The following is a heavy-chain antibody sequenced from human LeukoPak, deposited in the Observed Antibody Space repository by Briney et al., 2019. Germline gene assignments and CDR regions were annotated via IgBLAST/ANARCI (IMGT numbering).Heavy chain of an antibody. CDR2: INHSGST. V-gene: IGHV4-34*01. J-gene: IGHJ6*02. CDR3: ATRDEAYYYYGMDV. Sequence: TSETLSLTCAVSGGSFSVYYWSWIRQPPGKGLEWIGEINHSGSTNYNPSLKSRVTISVDTSKNQFSLKLSSVTAADTAVYYCATRDEAYYYYGMDVWGQGTTVTVSS. CDR1: GGSFSVYY.